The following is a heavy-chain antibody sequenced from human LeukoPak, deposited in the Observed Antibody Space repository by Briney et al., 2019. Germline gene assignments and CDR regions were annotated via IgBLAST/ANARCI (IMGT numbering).Heavy chain of an antibody. V-gene: IGHV1-8*01. D-gene: IGHD3-3*01. Sequence: ASVKVSCKASVYTFTSYDINWVRQATGQGLEWMGWMNPNSGNTGYAQKFQGRVTMTRNTSISTAYMGLSSLRSEDTAVYYCARMGSRVTIFGVIRNGFDPWGQGTLVTVSS. CDR1: VYTFTSYD. CDR2: MNPNSGNT. J-gene: IGHJ5*02. CDR3: ARMGSRVTIFGVIRNGFDP.